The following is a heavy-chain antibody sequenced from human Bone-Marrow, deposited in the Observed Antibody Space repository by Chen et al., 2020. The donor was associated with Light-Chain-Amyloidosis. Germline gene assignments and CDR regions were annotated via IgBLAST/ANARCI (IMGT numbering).Heavy chain of an antibody. CDR2: NYPDDSDA. V-gene: IGHV5-51*01. D-gene: IGHD5-12*01. Sequence: ELQLEQSGPEVKKPGESLKISCKCSGYTFPNHWIGWVCQMPGKGLEWMGVNYPDDSDARNSPSFGGQITISADKSIATAYLQWRSLRASDTAMYYCARRRDGYNFDYWGQGTLVTVSS. CDR1: GYTFPNHW. J-gene: IGHJ4*02. CDR3: ARRRDGYNFDY.